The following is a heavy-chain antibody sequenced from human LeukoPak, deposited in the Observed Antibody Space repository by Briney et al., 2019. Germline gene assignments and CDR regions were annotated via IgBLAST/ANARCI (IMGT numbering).Heavy chain of an antibody. D-gene: IGHD2-15*01. CDR2: MNPNSGNT. Sequence: GASVKVSCKASGYTFTSYDINWVRQATGQGLEWMGWMNPNSGNTGYAQKFRGRVTITRNTSISTAYMELSSLRSEDTAVYYCARGRYCSGGSCYWRGSWFDPWGQGTLVTVSS. J-gene: IGHJ5*02. CDR3: ARGRYCSGGSCYWRGSWFDP. CDR1: GYTFTSYD. V-gene: IGHV1-8*03.